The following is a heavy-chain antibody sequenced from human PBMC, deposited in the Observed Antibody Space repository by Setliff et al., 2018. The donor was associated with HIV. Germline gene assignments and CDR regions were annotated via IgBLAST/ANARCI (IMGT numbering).Heavy chain of an antibody. D-gene: IGHD3-9*01. CDR1: GFTFSNAW. Sequence: GGSLRLSCAASGFTFSNAWMNWVRQAPGKGLEWVGRIKSKTDGGTTDYAAPVKGRFTISRDDSKNTIYLQMNSLKPEDTAVYYCTTDPMFWNYYYYYKDVWGKGTTVTVSS. V-gene: IGHV3-15*07. CDR3: TTDPMFWNYYYYYKDV. CDR2: IKSKTDGGTT. J-gene: IGHJ6*03.